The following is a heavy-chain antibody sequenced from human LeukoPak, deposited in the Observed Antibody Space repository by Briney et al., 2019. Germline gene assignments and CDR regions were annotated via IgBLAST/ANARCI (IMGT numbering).Heavy chain of an antibody. CDR3: ASSAAGGYYYMDV. CDR1: GYTFTGYY. Sequence: ASVKVSCKASGYTFTGYYIHWVRQAPGQGVEWMGWINPNSGGTNYAQKFQGRVTMTRDTSISTAYMELSRLRSDDTAVYYCASSAAGGYYYMDVWGKGTTVTISS. J-gene: IGHJ6*03. D-gene: IGHD6-13*01. CDR2: INPNSGGT. V-gene: IGHV1-2*02.